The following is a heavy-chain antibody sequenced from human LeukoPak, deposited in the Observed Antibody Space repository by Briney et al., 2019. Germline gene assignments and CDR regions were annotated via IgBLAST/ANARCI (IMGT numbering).Heavy chain of an antibody. Sequence: GASVKVSCKASGYTFTGYYMHWVRQAPGQGLEWMGWINPNSGGTNYAQKFQGRVTMTRDTSISTAYMELSRLRPDDTAVYYCARLRVYCTNGVCKNGYYFDYWGQGTLVTVSS. J-gene: IGHJ4*02. CDR3: ARLRVYCTNGVCKNGYYFDY. CDR2: INPNSGGT. D-gene: IGHD2-8*01. CDR1: GYTFTGYY. V-gene: IGHV1-2*02.